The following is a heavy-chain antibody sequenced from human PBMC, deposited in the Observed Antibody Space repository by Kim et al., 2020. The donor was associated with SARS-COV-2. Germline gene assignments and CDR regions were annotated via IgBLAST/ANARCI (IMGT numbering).Heavy chain of an antibody. CDR3: ARGVGYCSSTSCYLYYYGMDV. J-gene: IGHJ6*02. Sequence: SETLSLTCTVSGGSVSSGSYYWSWIRQPPGKGLEWIGYIYYSGSTNYNPSLKSRVTISVDTSKNQFSLKLSSVTAADTAVYYCARGVGYCSSTSCYLYYYGMDVWGQGTTVTVSS. CDR1: GGSVSSGSYY. CDR2: IYYSGST. D-gene: IGHD2-2*01. V-gene: IGHV4-61*01.